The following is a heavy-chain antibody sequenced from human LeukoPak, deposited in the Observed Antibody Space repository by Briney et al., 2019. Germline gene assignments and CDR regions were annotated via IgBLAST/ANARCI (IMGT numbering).Heavy chain of an antibody. J-gene: IGHJ4*02. CDR1: GFPFNSYW. V-gene: IGHV3-7*04. Sequence: GGSLSLSCAVSGFPFNSYWMSWVRQAPGRGLEWVANIKQDGSEKYYVDSVKGRFTISRDNAKNSLYLQMNSLRAEDTAVYYCARDPLSFTTSWYDYWGQGTLVTVSS. CDR3: ARDPLSFTTSWYDY. D-gene: IGHD3-16*02. CDR2: IKQDGSEK.